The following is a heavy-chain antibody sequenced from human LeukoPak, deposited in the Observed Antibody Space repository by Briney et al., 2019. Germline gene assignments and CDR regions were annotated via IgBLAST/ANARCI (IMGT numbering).Heavy chain of an antibody. CDR1: GYTFTGYY. J-gene: IGHJ4*02. CDR3: ATTQYYYGSPGSYYDY. Sequence: AAVKVSCKASGYTFTGYYIHWVRQAPGEGVEGMGWINPNSGGTNYAQKFQGRVTMTRETSISTAYMELSRLRYDDTAVYYCATTQYYYGSPGSYYDYWGQGTLATVSS. D-gene: IGHD3-10*01. CDR2: INPNSGGT. V-gene: IGHV1-2*02.